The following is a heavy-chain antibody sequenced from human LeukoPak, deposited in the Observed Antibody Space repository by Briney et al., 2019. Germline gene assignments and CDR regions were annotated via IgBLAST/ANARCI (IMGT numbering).Heavy chain of an antibody. J-gene: IGHJ3*02. D-gene: IGHD6-19*01. V-gene: IGHV3-48*03. Sequence: GKSLRLSCAASGFTFSSYEMNWVRQAPGKGLEWVSYISSSGNTIYYADSVKGRFTISRDNAKNSLYLQMNSLRAEDTAVYYCARDSSGWDTNDAFDIWGQGTMVTVSS. CDR2: ISSSGNTI. CDR1: GFTFSSYE. CDR3: ARDSSGWDTNDAFDI.